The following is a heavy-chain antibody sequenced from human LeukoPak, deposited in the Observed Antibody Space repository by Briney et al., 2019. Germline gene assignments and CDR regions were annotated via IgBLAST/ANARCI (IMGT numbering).Heavy chain of an antibody. Sequence: PGGSLRLSCAASGFTFRNFWMHWVRHVPGEGLVWVSRIIYDGAATNYADSVRGRFTISRDNANNMLYLQMNSLRVEDTGIYYCTREKVLRGDYYYYMGVWGKGTTVTVSS. CDR2: IIYDGAAT. V-gene: IGHV3-74*01. CDR1: GFTFRNFW. J-gene: IGHJ6*03. CDR3: TREKVLRGDYYYYMGV. D-gene: IGHD3-10*01.